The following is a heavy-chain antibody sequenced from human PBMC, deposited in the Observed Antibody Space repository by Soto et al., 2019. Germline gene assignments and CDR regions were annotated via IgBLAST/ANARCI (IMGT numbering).Heavy chain of an antibody. CDR3: ARGGGFCGADCYKGGIDY. V-gene: IGHV3-30-3*01. CDR1: GFTFSPYT. D-gene: IGHD2-21*02. J-gene: IGHJ4*02. CDR2: ISYDGSDK. Sequence: GGSLRLSCAASGFTFSPYTMHWVRQTPGKGLEWVAVISYDGSDKYYAGSVRGQFTISRDNSKNTLFLQMNSLRAEDTALYYCARGGGFCGADCYKGGIDYWGQGALVTVSS.